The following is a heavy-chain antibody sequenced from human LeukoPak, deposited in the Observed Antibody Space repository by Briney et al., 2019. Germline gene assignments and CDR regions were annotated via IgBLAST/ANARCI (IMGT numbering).Heavy chain of an antibody. V-gene: IGHV4-39*07. CDR2: IYNSGST. Sequence: SETLSLTCTVSGGSIGSSDYWWDWIRQPPGRGLEWIGSIYNSGSTYYNPSLKSRVTISLDTSKNQFSLKLSSVTAADTAVYYCARQSNWFDSWGQGTLVTVSS. CDR3: ARQSNWFDS. J-gene: IGHJ5*01. CDR1: GGSIGSSDYW.